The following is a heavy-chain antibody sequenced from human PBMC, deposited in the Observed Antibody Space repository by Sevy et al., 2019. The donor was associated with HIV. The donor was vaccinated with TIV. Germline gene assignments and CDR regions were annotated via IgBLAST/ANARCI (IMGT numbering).Heavy chain of an antibody. V-gene: IGHV3-7*01. J-gene: IGHJ4*02. CDR1: GFTLNSYW. CDR2: INQDGSVK. D-gene: IGHD6-13*01. CDR3: VRAMAAAGSF. Sequence: GGSLGLSCAASGFTLNSYWMSWVRQAPGKGLEWVANINQDGSVKYYGDSVKGRFTISRDNARNSLYLRMNSLRAEDTALYYCVRAMAAAGSFWGQGTLVTVSS.